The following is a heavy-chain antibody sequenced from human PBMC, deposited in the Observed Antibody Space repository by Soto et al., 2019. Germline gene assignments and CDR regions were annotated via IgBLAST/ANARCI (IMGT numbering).Heavy chain of an antibody. CDR2: VHGGGST. CDR3: AGRLTTAASLDY. Sequence: VQLVESGGGLIQPGGSLRLSYAASGFTVSNNHMTWVRQAAGKGLELVSFVHGGGSTSYADSVKGRFTISRDNSKNTLYLQMDSLRAEATAIYYCAGRLTTAASLDYWGRGTLVTVSS. CDR1: GFTVSNNH. D-gene: IGHD3-16*01. J-gene: IGHJ4*02. V-gene: IGHV3-53*01.